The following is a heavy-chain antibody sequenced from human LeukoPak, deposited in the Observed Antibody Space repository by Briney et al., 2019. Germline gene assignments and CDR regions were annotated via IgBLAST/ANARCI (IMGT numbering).Heavy chain of an antibody. Sequence: GGSLRLSCAASGLPFSEAWMNWVRQAPGKGLEWVSYISNTGSTIYYADSVRGRFTISRDNAKNSLYLQMNSLRAEDTAVYYCARGPYTSSNYFDYWGQGTLVTVSS. D-gene: IGHD6-6*01. V-gene: IGHV3-48*01. J-gene: IGHJ4*02. CDR2: ISNTGSTI. CDR3: ARGPYTSSNYFDY. CDR1: GLPFSEAW.